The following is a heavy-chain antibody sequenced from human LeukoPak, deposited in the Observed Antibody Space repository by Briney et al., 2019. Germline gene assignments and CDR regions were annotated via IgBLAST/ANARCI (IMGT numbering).Heavy chain of an antibody. CDR2: INPNSGGT. CDR1: GYTFTGYY. V-gene: IGHV1-2*02. Sequence: ASVKVSCKASGYTFTGYYMHWVRQAPGQGLEWMGWINPNSGGTNYAQKFQGRVTMTRDTSTSTVYMELSSLRSEDTAVYYCARSIAAAGFDYWGQGTLVTVSS. D-gene: IGHD6-13*01. CDR3: ARSIAAAGFDY. J-gene: IGHJ4*02.